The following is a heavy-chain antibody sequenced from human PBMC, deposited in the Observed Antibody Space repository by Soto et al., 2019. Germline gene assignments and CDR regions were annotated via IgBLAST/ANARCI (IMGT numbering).Heavy chain of an antibody. CDR2: VYHTGTT. CDR3: ARVPKGGFDP. J-gene: IGHJ5*02. Sequence: SETLSLTCAVSGYSISSGYFWAWIRQPPAGGLEWIGNVYHTGTTYYNPPLKRRVTILVDTTTNNFFLKMIFVIAAANALFYFARVPKGGFDPWGQGTLVTVSS. D-gene: IGHD3-16*01. V-gene: IGHV4-38-2*01. CDR1: GYSISSGYF.